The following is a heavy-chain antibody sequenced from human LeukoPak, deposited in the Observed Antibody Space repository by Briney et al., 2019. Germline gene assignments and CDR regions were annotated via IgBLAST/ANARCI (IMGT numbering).Heavy chain of an antibody. CDR3: TNYDILTGYGGSYGS. CDR2: IKSKTDGGTT. J-gene: IGHJ4*02. D-gene: IGHD3-9*01. Sequence: GGSLRLSCAASGFTFSNTWMSWVRQAPGKGLEWVGRIKSKTDGGTTDYAAPVKGRFTISRDDSKNTLYLQMNSLKTEDTAVYYCTNYDILTGYGGSYGSWGQGTLVTVSS. CDR1: GFTFSNTW. V-gene: IGHV3-15*01.